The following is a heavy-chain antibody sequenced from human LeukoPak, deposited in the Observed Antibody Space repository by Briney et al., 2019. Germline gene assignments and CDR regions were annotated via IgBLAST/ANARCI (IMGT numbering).Heavy chain of an antibody. CDR3: ARRMGRRFGERYYYYHYMDV. Sequence: SETLSLTCTVSGGSISSSSYYWGWIRQPPGKGLEWIGSIYYSGSTYYNPSLKSRVTISVDTSKNQFSLKLSSVTAADTAVYYCARRMGRRFGERYYYYHYMDVWGKGTTVTISS. J-gene: IGHJ6*03. CDR1: GGSISSSSYY. D-gene: IGHD3-10*01. CDR2: IYYSGST. V-gene: IGHV4-39*07.